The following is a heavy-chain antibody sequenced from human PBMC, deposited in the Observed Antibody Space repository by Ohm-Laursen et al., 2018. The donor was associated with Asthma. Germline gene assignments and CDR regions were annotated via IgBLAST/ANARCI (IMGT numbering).Heavy chain of an antibody. CDR1: GFTFSSYW. J-gene: IGHJ3*02. V-gene: IGHV3-74*01. Sequence: SLRLSCSAPGFTFSSYWMHWVRQAPGKGLVWVSRIHSDRSVANYADSVKGRFIISRDNTKNTLYLQMNSLRVEDTAVYYCARDSVVYSGSYLDAFDIWGQGTMVTVSS. CDR2: IHSDRSVA. CDR3: ARDSVVYSGSYLDAFDI. D-gene: IGHD1-26*01.